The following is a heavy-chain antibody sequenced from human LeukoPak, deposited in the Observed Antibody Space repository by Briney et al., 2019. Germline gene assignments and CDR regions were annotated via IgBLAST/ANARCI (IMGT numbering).Heavy chain of an antibody. CDR1: GFTFSSYG. CDR3: AKDLSHYYDSSGYYRAGGFDY. CDR2: ISYDGSNK. J-gene: IGHJ4*02. Sequence: PGGSLRLSCAASGFTFSSYGMHWVRQAPGKGLEWVAVISYDGSNKYYADSVKGRFTISRDNSENTLYLQMNSLRAEDTAVYYCAKDLSHYYDSSGYYRAGGFDYWGQGTLVTVSS. V-gene: IGHV3-30*18. D-gene: IGHD3-22*01.